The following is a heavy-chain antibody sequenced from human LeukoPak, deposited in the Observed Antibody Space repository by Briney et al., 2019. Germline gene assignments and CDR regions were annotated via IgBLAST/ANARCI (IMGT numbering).Heavy chain of an antibody. Sequence: GGSLRLSCAASGFSLSHYWMNWVRQAPGKGLEWVANIKKDGSETSYVDSVKGRFTISRDNAKNSLYLQINSVRAEDTAVYYCARAYSSSWYDFWGQGTLVTVSS. CDR2: IKKDGSET. V-gene: IGHV3-7*03. J-gene: IGHJ5*01. CDR3: ARAYSSSWYDF. CDR1: GFSLSHYW. D-gene: IGHD6-13*01.